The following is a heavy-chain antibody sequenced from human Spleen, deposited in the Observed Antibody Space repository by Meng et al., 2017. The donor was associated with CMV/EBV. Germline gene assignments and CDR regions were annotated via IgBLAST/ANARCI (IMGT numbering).Heavy chain of an antibody. CDR2: IRYDGSNK. CDR1: GFTFSSYG. D-gene: IGHD6-13*01. Sequence: GESLKISCAASGFTFSSYGMHWVRQAPGKGLEWVAFIRYDGSNKYYADSVKGRFTISRDNSKNTLYLQMNSLRAEDTAVYYCAKDREIIAPYYGMDVWGQGTMVTVSS. V-gene: IGHV3-30*02. CDR3: AKDREIIAPYYGMDV. J-gene: IGHJ6*02.